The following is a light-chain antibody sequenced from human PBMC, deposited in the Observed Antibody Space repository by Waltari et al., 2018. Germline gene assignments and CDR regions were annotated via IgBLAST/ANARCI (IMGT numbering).Light chain of an antibody. Sequence: DIQMTQSPSSLSASLGDRVTITCRASQTISTNLNWYQHRPGKVPKLLFYAATFLQSGVPSRFRGSGSGTDFTLTIRSLQPEDFVFYFCQQSYSAPPSFGGGTKVDVK. J-gene: IGKJ4*01. V-gene: IGKV1-39*01. CDR2: AAT. CDR1: QTISTN. CDR3: QQSYSAPPS.